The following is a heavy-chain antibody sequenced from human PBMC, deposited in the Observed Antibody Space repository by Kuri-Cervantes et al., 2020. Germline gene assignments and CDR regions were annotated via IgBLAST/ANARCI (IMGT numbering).Heavy chain of an antibody. D-gene: IGHD3-9*01. CDR1: GFTFSSYG. CDR3: AKGGGDWLLQKDNMDV. CDR2: ISYDGSNK. V-gene: IGHV3-30*18. Sequence: GESLKISCAASGFTFSSYGMHWVRQAPGKGLEWVAVISYDGSNKYYADSVKGRFTISRDNSKNTLYLQMNSLRAEDTAMYYCAKGGGDWLLQKDNMDVWGQGTTVTVSS. J-gene: IGHJ6*02.